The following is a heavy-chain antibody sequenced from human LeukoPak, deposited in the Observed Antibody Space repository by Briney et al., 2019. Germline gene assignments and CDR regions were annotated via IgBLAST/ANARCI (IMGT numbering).Heavy chain of an antibody. V-gene: IGHV3-64*01. Sequence: PGGSLRLSCAASGFTFCSYAMHWVRQAPGKGLEYVSVISSNGGSTYYANSVKGRFTISRDNSKNTLYLQMGSLRAEDMAVYYCARGGLLWFGELSGYWGQGTLVTVSS. D-gene: IGHD3-10*01. CDR2: ISSNGGST. J-gene: IGHJ4*02. CDR3: ARGGLLWFGELSGY. CDR1: GFTFCSYA.